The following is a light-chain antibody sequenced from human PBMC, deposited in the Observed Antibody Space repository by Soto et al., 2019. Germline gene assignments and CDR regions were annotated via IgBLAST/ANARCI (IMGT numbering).Light chain of an antibody. Sequence: EIVLTQSPGTLSLSPGEGATLSCRAIQSVSSSSLAWYQQKPGQAPRLLIYGASIRATGIPDRFSGSGSGTDFTLTISRLEPEDFAVYYCRQYGSSPNTFGQGTRLEIK. CDR2: GAS. J-gene: IGKJ5*01. CDR1: QSVSSSS. CDR3: RQYGSSPNT. V-gene: IGKV3-20*01.